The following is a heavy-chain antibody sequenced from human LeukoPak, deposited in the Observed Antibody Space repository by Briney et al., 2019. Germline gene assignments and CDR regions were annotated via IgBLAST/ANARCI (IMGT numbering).Heavy chain of an antibody. J-gene: IGHJ4*02. CDR1: GYTFTSYA. CDR3: ARNVGSLWFGELFDY. D-gene: IGHD3-10*01. CDR2: INAGNGNT. V-gene: IGHV1-3*01. Sequence: ASVKVSCKASGYTFTSYAMHWVRQAHGQRLEWMGGINAGNGNTKYSQKFQGRVTITRDTSASTAYMELSSLRSEDTAVYYCARNVGSLWFGELFDYWGQGTPVTVSS.